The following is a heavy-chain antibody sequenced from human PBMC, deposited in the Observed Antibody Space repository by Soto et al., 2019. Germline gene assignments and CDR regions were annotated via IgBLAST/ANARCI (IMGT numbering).Heavy chain of an antibody. CDR1: GFSLSTSGVG. V-gene: IGHV2-5*02. D-gene: IGHD3-10*01. CDR3: AHRYGSGRFDY. CDR2: IYWDDDK. J-gene: IGHJ4*02. Sequence: QITLKESGPTLVKPTQTLTLTCTFSGFSLSTSGVGVGCIRQPPGKALEWLALIYWDDDKRYSPSLKSRLTITTDTSKKQVVLTMTNMDAVDTAPYYCAHRYGSGRFDYWGQGTLVTVSS.